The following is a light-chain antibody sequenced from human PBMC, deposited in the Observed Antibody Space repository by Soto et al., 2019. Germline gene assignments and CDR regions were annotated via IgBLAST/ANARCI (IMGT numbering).Light chain of an antibody. CDR1: ASDIGSYNL. Sequence: QSALTQPASVSGSPGQSIIISCTGTASDIGSYNLVSWYQHHPGKAPKLMIYDVSKRPSGVSNRFSGSKSGNTVSLIISGLQAEDEADYYCCSYAPSSTYVFGSGTKLTVL. J-gene: IGLJ1*01. CDR2: DVS. CDR3: CSYAPSSTYV. V-gene: IGLV2-23*02.